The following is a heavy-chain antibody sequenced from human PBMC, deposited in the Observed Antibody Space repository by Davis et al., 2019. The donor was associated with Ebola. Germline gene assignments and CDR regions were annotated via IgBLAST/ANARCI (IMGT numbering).Heavy chain of an antibody. V-gene: IGHV1-46*01. J-gene: IGHJ4*02. Sequence: ASVKVSCKASGYTFTSYYMHWVRQAPGQGLEWMGIINPSGGSTSYAQKFQGRVTMTRDTSTSTVYMELSSLRSEDTAVYYCAGWGLRDGYTDYWGQGTLVTVSS. CDR2: INPSGGST. CDR3: AGWGLRDGYTDY. D-gene: IGHD5-24*01. CDR1: GYTFTSYY.